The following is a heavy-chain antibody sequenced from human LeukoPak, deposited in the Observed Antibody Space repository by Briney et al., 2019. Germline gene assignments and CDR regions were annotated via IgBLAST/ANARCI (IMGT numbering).Heavy chain of an antibody. CDR1: GGSFSGYY. V-gene: IGHV4-34*01. J-gene: IGHJ4*02. Sequence: NPSETLSLTCAVHGGSFSGYYWSWIRQPPGKGLEWIGEINHSGSTNYNPSLKSRVTISVDTSKNQFSLKLSSVTAADTAVYYCALRIAVAGTAFDYWGQGTLVTVSS. CDR2: INHSGST. CDR3: ALRIAVAGTAFDY. D-gene: IGHD6-19*01.